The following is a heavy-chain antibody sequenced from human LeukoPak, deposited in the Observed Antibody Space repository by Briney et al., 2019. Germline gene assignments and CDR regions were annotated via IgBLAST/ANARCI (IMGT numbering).Heavy chain of an antibody. V-gene: IGHV3-21*04. CDR3: VKTMTGYFSDGFDI. J-gene: IGHJ3*02. CDR2: ISSSSSYI. D-gene: IGHD3-9*01. Sequence: PGGSLRLSCAASGFTFSSYSMNWVRQAPGKGLEWVSSISSSSSYIYYADSVKGRFTISRDNSKTTLYLQMNSLRAEDTAVDWCVKTMTGYFSDGFDIWGQGTMVTVSS. CDR1: GFTFSSYS.